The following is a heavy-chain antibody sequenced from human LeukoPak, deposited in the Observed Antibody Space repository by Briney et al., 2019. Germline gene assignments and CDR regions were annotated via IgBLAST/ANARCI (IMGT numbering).Heavy chain of an antibody. J-gene: IGHJ6*04. CDR2: ISYDGSNK. CDR1: GFTFSSYA. V-gene: IGHV3-30-3*01. CDR3: AKGCGFGELLSDYYGMDV. D-gene: IGHD3-10*01. Sequence: GGSLRLSCAASGFTFSSYAMHWVRQAPGKGLEWVAVISYDGSNKYYADSVKGRFTISRDNSKNTLYLQMNSLRAEDTAVYYCAKGCGFGELLSDYYGMDVWGKETTVTVSS.